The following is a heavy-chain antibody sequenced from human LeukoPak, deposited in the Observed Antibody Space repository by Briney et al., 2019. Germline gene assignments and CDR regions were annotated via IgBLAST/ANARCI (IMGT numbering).Heavy chain of an antibody. J-gene: IGHJ3*02. D-gene: IGHD2-15*01. V-gene: IGHV1-2*02. CDR3: ARESYCSGGSCYSGRAFDI. Sequence: ASVKVSCKASGYTFTGYYMHWVRQAPGQGLEWMGWINPNSGGTNYAQKFQGRVTMTRDTSISTAYMELNSLRAEDTAVYYCARESYCSGGSCYSGRAFDIWGQGTMVTVSS. CDR2: INPNSGGT. CDR1: GYTFTGYY.